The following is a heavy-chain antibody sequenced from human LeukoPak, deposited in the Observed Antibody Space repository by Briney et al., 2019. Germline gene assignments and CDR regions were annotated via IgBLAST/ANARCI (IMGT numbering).Heavy chain of an antibody. D-gene: IGHD3-3*01. CDR3: ARIENSFWSGSYYFDY. Sequence: SETLSPTCTVSGGSISSGDYCWSWIRQPPGKGLEWIGYIYYSGSTYYNPSLKSRVTISVDTSKNQFSLKLSSVSAADTAVYYCARIENSFWSGSYYFDYWGQGTLVTVSS. J-gene: IGHJ4*02. V-gene: IGHV4-30-4*08. CDR2: IYYSGST. CDR1: GGSISSGDYC.